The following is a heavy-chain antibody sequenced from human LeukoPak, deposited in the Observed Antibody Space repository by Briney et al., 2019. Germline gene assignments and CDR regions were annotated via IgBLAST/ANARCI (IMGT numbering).Heavy chain of an antibody. CDR2: IYTSGST. CDR1: GGSISSYY. D-gene: IGHD3-10*01. CDR3: AANSMVRGVTSSPYDY. V-gene: IGHV4-4*07. Sequence: SETLSLTCTVSGGSISSYYWSWIRQPAGKGLEWIGRIYTSGSTNYNPSLKSRVTMSVDTSKNQFSLKLSSVTAADTAVYYCAANSMVRGVTSSPYDYWGQGTLVTVSS. J-gene: IGHJ4*02.